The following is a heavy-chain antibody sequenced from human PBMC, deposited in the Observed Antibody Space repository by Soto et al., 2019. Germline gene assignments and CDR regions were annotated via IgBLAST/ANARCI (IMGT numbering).Heavy chain of an antibody. J-gene: IGHJ4*02. CDR1: GFTFSSYS. D-gene: IGHD3-22*01. Sequence: EVQLVESGGGLVKPGGSLRLSCAASGFTFSSYSMNWVRQAPGKGLEWVSSISSSSSYIYYADSVKGRFTISRDNAKNSLSLKMNSLRAEDTAVYYCARAPYDYDSRGYWAYWGEGTLVTVSS. CDR2: ISSSSSYI. V-gene: IGHV3-21*01. CDR3: ARAPYDYDSRGYWAY.